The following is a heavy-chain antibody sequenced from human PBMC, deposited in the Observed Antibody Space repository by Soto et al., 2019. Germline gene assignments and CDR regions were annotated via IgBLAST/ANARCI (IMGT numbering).Heavy chain of an antibody. CDR2: IIPNYEVP. Sequence: SVKVSCKASRGSFSSFGITWVRQAPGQGLEWMGRIIPNYEVPNYAQNFQGRVTFKVDASTNTAHMELSGLRFEDTAVYYCATAGSRDINRGAYGIWGQGTMVTVSS. D-gene: IGHD3-10*01. CDR1: RGSFSSFG. V-gene: IGHV1-69*13. CDR3: ATAGSRDINRGAYGI. J-gene: IGHJ3*02.